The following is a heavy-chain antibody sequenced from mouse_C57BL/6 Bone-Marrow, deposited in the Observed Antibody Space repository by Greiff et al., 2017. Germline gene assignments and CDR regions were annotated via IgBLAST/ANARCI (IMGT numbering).Heavy chain of an antibody. D-gene: IGHD1-1*01. J-gene: IGHJ2*01. Sequence: QVQLKQPGAELVKPGASVKLSCTASGYTFTSYWMHWVKPRPGQGLEWIGLIHPNSGSTNYNEKFKSKATLTVDKSSSTAYMQRSSLTSEDSAVYYCARWDYYGSSFDDWGKGTTLTVSS. V-gene: IGHV1-64*01. CDR1: GYTFTSYW. CDR2: IHPNSGST. CDR3: ARWDYYGSSFDD.